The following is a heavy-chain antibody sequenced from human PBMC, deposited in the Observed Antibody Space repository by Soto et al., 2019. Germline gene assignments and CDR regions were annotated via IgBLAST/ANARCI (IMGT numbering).Heavy chain of an antibody. D-gene: IGHD2-21*01. Sequence: QGQLLQSGDEVKKPGASVRVSCRASGYDFTSYGISWVRQAPGQGLEWVSWISAYNGKRDTAQKFQGRVTMTLDTSTETAHMELEDLTSADTAVYYWARGRIVASIHDAFEIWGQGTMVAVSS. CDR1: GYDFTSYG. CDR3: ARGRIVASIHDAFEI. CDR2: ISAYNGKR. J-gene: IGHJ3*02. V-gene: IGHV1-18*01.